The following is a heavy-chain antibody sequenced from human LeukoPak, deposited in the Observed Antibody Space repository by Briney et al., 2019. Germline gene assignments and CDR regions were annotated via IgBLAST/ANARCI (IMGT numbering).Heavy chain of an antibody. CDR2: INPNSGGT. CDR3: ARVATISEGLDY. D-gene: IGHD5-12*01. CDR1: GYTFTGYY. J-gene: IGHJ4*02. V-gene: IGHV1-2*02. Sequence: GASVKVSCKASGYTFTGYYMHWVRQAPGQGLEWMGWINPNSGGTNYAQKFQGRVTMTRNTSISTAYMELSRLRSDDTAVYYCARVATISEGLDYWGQGTLVTVSS.